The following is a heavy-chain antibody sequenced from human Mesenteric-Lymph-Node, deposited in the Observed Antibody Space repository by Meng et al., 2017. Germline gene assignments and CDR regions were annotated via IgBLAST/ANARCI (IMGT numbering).Heavy chain of an antibody. CDR2: IYYIGST. CDR3: ARGPTTYFDY. CDR1: CGPISSGDSY. V-gene: IGHV4-30-4*01. D-gene: IGHD4-17*01. J-gene: IGHJ4*02. Sequence: QLSSSGPGLLKPHPNLSRTFNVSCGPISSGDSYWSWIRQPPGKGLECIGYIYYIGSTYYNPSLKSRVTISVDTSKNQFSLKLSSVTAADTAVYYCARGPTTYFDYWGQGTLVTVSS.